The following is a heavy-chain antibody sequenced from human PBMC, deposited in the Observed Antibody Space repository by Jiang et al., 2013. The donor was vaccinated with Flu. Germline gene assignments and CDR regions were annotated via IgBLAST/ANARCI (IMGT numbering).Heavy chain of an antibody. V-gene: IGHV5-10-1*01. D-gene: IGHD6-13*01. CDR2: IDPSDSYT. J-gene: IGHJ6*03. CDR1: GYSFTSYW. CDR3: ARHLGSSSWYRDYYYYMDV. Sequence: VKKPGESLRISCKGSGYSFTSYWISWVRQMPGKGLEWMGRIDPSDSYTNYSPSFQGHVTISADKSISTAYLQWSSLKASDTAMYYCARHLGSSSWYRDYYYYMDVWGKGTTVTVSS.